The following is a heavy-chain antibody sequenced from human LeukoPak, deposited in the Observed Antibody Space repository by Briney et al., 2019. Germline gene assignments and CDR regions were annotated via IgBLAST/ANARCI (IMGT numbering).Heavy chain of an antibody. CDR1: GFTFSSYA. CDR2: ISDDGSDK. J-gene: IGHJ4*01. D-gene: IGHD3-10*01. Sequence: PGGSLRLSCAASGFTFSSYAMSWVRQAPGKGLEWVAVISDDGSDKNYADSVKGRFTISRDNSKNTLYVQMNSLRTEDTAIYYCARDTPRGSLDYWGHGTLVTVSS. V-gene: IGHV3-30-3*01. CDR3: ARDTPRGSLDY.